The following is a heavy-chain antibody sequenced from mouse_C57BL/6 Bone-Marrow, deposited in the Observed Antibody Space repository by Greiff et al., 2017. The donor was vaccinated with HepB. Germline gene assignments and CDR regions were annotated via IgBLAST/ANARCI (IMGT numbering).Heavy chain of an antibody. V-gene: IGHV1-80*01. CDR2: IYPGDGDT. D-gene: IGHD1-1*01. Sequence: QVQLQQSGAKLVKPGASVKISCKASGYAFSSYWMNWVKQRPGKGLEWIGQIYPGDGDTNYNGKFKGKATLTADKSSSTAYMQLSSLTSEDSAVYFCASAPFYYGSRGNAMDYWGQGTSVTVSS. CDR1: GYAFSSYW. J-gene: IGHJ4*01. CDR3: ASAPFYYGSRGNAMDY.